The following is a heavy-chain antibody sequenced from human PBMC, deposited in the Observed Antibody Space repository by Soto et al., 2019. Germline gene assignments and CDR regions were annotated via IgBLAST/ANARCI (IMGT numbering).Heavy chain of an antibody. Sequence: ETLSLTCAVYGGSFSGYYWSWIRQPPGKGLEWIGEINHSGSTNYNPSLKSRVTISVDTSKNQFSLKLSSVTAADTAVYYCARDFIYYDSSGYRRWFDPWGQGTLVTVSS. J-gene: IGHJ5*02. CDR1: GGSFSGYY. V-gene: IGHV4-34*01. D-gene: IGHD3-22*01. CDR3: ARDFIYYDSSGYRRWFDP. CDR2: INHSGST.